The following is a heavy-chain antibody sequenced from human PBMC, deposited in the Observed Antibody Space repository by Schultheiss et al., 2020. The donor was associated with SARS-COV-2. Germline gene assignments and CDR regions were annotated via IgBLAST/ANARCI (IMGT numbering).Heavy chain of an antibody. Sequence: ASVKVSCKASGYTFTGYYMHWVRQAPGQGLEWMGIINPSGGSTSYAQKFQGRVTMTRDTSTSTVYMELSSLRSEDTAVYYCARGKRSNDFWSGYYGVYFDYWGQGTLVTVSS. CDR3: ARGKRSNDFWSGYYGVYFDY. V-gene: IGHV1-46*01. CDR1: GYTFTGYY. CDR2: INPSGGST. J-gene: IGHJ4*02. D-gene: IGHD3-3*01.